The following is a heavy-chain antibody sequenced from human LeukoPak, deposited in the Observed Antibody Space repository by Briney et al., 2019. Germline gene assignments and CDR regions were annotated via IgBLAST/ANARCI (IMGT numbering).Heavy chain of an antibody. CDR2: INQDGSEK. CDR3: ARDATGSYYDY. Sequence: PGGSLRLSCAAAGFTFSSYWMSWVRQAPGKGLEWVANINQDGSEKYYVDSVKGRFTISRDNAKNSLYLQINSLRAEDTAMYYCARDATGSYYDYWGQGTLVTVSS. CDR1: GFTFSSYW. D-gene: IGHD2-15*01. J-gene: IGHJ4*02. V-gene: IGHV3-7*01.